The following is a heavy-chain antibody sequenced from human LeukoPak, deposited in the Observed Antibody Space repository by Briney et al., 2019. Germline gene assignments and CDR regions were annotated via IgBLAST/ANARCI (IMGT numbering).Heavy chain of an antibody. CDR2: IIPIFGTA. CDR1: GGTFSSYA. V-gene: IGHV1-69*05. Sequence: EASVKVSCKASGGTFSSYAISWVRQAPGQGLEWMGGIIPIFGTANYAQKFQGRVTITTDESTSTAYMELSSLRSEDTAVYYCARAYYYDSSGYHGLGFDYWGQGTLVTVSS. CDR3: ARAYYYDSSGYHGLGFDY. J-gene: IGHJ4*02. D-gene: IGHD3-22*01.